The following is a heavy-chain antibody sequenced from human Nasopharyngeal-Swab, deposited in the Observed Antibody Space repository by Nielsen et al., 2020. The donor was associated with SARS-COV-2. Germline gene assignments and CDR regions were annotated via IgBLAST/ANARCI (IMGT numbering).Heavy chain of an antibody. Sequence: VRQMPGKGLEWMGRIDPSDSYTNYSPSFQGHVTISADKSISTAYLQWSSLKASDTAMYYCATLTAGGNNWFDPWGQGTLVTVSS. J-gene: IGHJ5*02. V-gene: IGHV5-10-1*01. D-gene: IGHD1-26*01. CDR2: IDPSDSYT. CDR3: ATLTAGGNNWFDP.